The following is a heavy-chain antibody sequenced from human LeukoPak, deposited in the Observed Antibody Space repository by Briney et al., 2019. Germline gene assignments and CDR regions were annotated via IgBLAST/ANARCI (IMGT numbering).Heavy chain of an antibody. Sequence: GGSLRLSCVVSGFTFSSYWMSWVRQAPGKGLEWVANIKQDGSEKYYVDSVKGRFTMSRDNAKNSLYLQMNSLRAEDTAVYYCARVQWELRGVGSYFEYWGQGALITVSS. D-gene: IGHD1-26*01. V-gene: IGHV3-7*01. CDR3: ARVQWELRGVGSYFEY. J-gene: IGHJ4*02. CDR2: IKQDGSEK. CDR1: GFTFSSYW.